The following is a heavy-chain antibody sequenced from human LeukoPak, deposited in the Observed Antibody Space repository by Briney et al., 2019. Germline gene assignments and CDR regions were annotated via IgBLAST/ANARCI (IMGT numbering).Heavy chain of an antibody. Sequence: PGRSLRLSCAVSGFTFSSYDMHWVRQAPGKGLEWVAVISYDGNDKHYADSVKGRFTISRDNSKNTLYLQMNSLRVEDTAVYCCAKDQYDYVRGEFDYWGQGTLVTVSS. D-gene: IGHD3-16*01. CDR1: GFTFSSYD. V-gene: IGHV3-30*18. CDR3: AKDQYDYVRGEFDY. J-gene: IGHJ4*02. CDR2: ISYDGNDK.